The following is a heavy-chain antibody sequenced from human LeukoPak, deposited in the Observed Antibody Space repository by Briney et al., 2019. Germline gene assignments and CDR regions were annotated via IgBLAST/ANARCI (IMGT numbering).Heavy chain of an antibody. V-gene: IGHV1-18*01. CDR2: ISVYNGNT. CDR3: ARDINGYYYDSHGYYPTDL. D-gene: IGHD3-22*01. Sequence: ASGKVSCKASGYTFTNYDINWVRQAPGQGLEWMGWISVYNGNTNYPQRLQGRVTITTDTSTTTAYMELRSLRSDDTAVYYCARDINGYYYDSHGYYPTDLWGQGTLVTVSS. CDR1: GYTFTNYD. J-gene: IGHJ5*02.